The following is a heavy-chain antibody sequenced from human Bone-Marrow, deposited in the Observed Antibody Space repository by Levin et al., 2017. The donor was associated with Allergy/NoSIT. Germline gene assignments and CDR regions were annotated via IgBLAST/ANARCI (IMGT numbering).Heavy chain of an antibody. CDR2: SYRGTT. CDR1: GDSMFNYY. Sequence: RASETLSLTCSVSGDSMFNYYWSWVRQPPGKRPEWIGYSYRGTTSYNPSLTSRVTISLDTSKNQFSLKLNSVTSADTAVYHCAGTSITSENYQYYAMDVWGQGTTVTVSS. J-gene: IGHJ6*02. CDR3: AGTSITSENYQYYAMDV. V-gene: IGHV4-59*01.